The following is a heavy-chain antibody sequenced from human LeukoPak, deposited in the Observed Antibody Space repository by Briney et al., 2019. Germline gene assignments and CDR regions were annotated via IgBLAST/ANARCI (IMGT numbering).Heavy chain of an antibody. D-gene: IGHD6-19*01. J-gene: IGHJ4*02. V-gene: IGHV4-34*01. CDR3: AREIYSSGWYGRVDY. CDR1: GGSFSGYY. CDR2: INHSGST. Sequence: PSETLSLTCAVYGGSFSGYYWSWSRQPPGKGLEWIGEINHSGSTNYNPSLKSRVTISVDTSKNQFSLKLSSVTAADTAVCYCAREIYSSGWYGRVDYWGQGTLVTVSS.